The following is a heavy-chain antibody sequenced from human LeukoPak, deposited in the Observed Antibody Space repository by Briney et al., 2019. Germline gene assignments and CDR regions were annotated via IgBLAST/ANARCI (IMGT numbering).Heavy chain of an antibody. Sequence: GGSLRLSCAASGFTIGPYAMYWVRQGPGRGLEWVSLISGDGGSTYYADSVKGRFTISRDNSKNSLYLQMNSLRTEDTALYYCAKDKEDYYFDYWGQGTLVTVSS. D-gene: IGHD2-15*01. J-gene: IGHJ4*02. CDR1: GFTIGPYA. CDR2: ISGDGGST. CDR3: AKDKEDYYFDY. V-gene: IGHV3-43*02.